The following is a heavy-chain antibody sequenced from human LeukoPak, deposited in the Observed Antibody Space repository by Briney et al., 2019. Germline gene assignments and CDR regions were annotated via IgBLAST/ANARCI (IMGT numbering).Heavy chain of an antibody. CDR2: IYSGGST. V-gene: IGHV3-66*01. Sequence: GGSLRLSCAASGFTVSSKYMSWVRQAPGKGLEWVSVIYSGGSTYYADSVKGRFTISRDNSKNTVYLQMNSLRAEDTAVYYCARDQTYYDFWSGYYQTYNWFDPWGQGTLVTVSS. J-gene: IGHJ5*02. D-gene: IGHD3-3*01. CDR3: ARDQTYYDFWSGYYQTYNWFDP. CDR1: GFTVSSKY.